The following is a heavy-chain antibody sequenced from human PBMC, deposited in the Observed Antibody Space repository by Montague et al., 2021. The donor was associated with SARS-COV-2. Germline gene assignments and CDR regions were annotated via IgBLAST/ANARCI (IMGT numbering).Heavy chain of an antibody. CDR3: ARGEYSYGTDYYYYYGMDV. Sequence: SLRLSCAASGFTFSSYSMNWVRQAPGKGLEWVSSISSSSSYIYYADSVKGRFTISRDNAKNSLYLQMNSLRAEDTAVYYCARGEYSYGTDYYYYYGMDVWGQGTTVTVSS. J-gene: IGHJ6*02. CDR1: GFTFSSYS. CDR2: ISSSSSYI. D-gene: IGHD5-18*01. V-gene: IGHV3-21*01.